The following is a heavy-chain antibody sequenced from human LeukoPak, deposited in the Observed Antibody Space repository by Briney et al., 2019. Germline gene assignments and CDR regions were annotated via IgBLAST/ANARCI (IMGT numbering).Heavy chain of an antibody. Sequence: SGPTLVNPTQTLTLTCTFSGFSLSTSGMCVSWIRQPPGKALEWLALIDWDDDKYYSTSLKTRLTISKDTSKNQVVLTMTNMDPVDTATYYCARTQGYSSSWYSGDYWGQGTLVTVSS. D-gene: IGHD6-13*01. CDR2: IDWDDDK. CDR1: GFSLSTSGMC. V-gene: IGHV2-70*01. J-gene: IGHJ4*02. CDR3: ARTQGYSSSWYSGDY.